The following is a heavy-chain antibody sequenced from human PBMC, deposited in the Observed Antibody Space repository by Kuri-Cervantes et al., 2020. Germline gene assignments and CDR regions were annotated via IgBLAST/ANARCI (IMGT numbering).Heavy chain of an antibody. CDR1: GFTFSTYW. Sequence: GESLKISCAASGFTFSTYWMSWVRQAPGKGLEWVANIKQDGSEKYYVDSVKGRFTISRDNAKNSLYLQMNSLRAEDKAVYYCARYYYDSSGSDYWGQGTLVTVSS. CDR2: IKQDGSEK. CDR3: ARYYYDSSGSDY. D-gene: IGHD3-22*01. V-gene: IGHV3-7*04. J-gene: IGHJ4*02.